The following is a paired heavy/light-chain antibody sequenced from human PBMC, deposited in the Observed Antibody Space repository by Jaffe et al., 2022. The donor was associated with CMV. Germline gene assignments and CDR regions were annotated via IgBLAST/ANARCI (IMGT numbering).Heavy chain of an antibody. Sequence: QITLKESGPTLVKPTQTLTLTCTFSGFSLSTGGVGVGWIRQPPGKALEWLALIYWDDEKRYSPSLRSRLIITKDTSKNQVLLTMTNMDPVDTATYYCAHRAGLITGGSRAFYYMDVWGKGTTVTVSS. V-gene: IGHV2-5*02. CDR2: IYWDDEK. CDR1: GFSLSTGGVG. D-gene: IGHD2-15*01. J-gene: IGHJ6*03. CDR3: AHRAGLITGGSRAFYYMDV.
Light chain of an antibody. Sequence: QSVLTQPPSASETPGQRVTISCSGSSSNIGTNYVYWYQQLPGAAPKLLIYRSNQRPSGVPDRFSGSKSGTSASLAISGLRSEDEADYHCATWDDSLSGWVFGGGTKVTVL. CDR3: ATWDDSLSGWV. V-gene: IGLV1-47*01. J-gene: IGLJ3*02. CDR1: SSNIGTNY. CDR2: RSN.